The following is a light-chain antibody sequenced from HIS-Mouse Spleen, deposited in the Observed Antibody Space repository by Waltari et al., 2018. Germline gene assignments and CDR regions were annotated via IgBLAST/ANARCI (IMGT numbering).Light chain of an antibody. CDR1: SSDVGSYNL. V-gene: IGLV2-23*01. CDR3: CSYAGSSTV. CDR2: EGS. J-gene: IGLJ2*01. Sequence: QSALTQPSSVSGSPGQSITISCTGTSSDVGSYNLVSWYQQHPGKAPKLMIYEGSKRPAGVSNRFSGSKSGNTASLTISVRQAEDEADYYCCSYAGSSTVFGGGTKLTVL.